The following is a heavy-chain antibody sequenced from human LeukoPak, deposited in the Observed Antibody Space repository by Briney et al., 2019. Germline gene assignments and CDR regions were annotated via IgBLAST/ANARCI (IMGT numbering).Heavy chain of an antibody. Sequence: SVKVSCRASGATFNNYAFSWLRQAPGQGLEWMGRIIPTFGPATYARKFLDRVTITADESSSTAYMELSSLRSEDTAMYYCANLNAFDPWGQGTLVTVSS. CDR1: GATFNNYA. J-gene: IGHJ5*02. CDR3: ANLNAFDP. V-gene: IGHV1-69*13. CDR2: IIPTFGPA.